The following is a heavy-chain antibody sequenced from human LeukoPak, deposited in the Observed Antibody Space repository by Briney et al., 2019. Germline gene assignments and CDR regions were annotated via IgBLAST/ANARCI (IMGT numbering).Heavy chain of an antibody. V-gene: IGHV3-48*01. CDR2: ISSSSSTI. CDR3: ARGFDDFWSGYSYYFDY. Sequence: GGSLRLSCAASGFTFSDYTMNWVRQAPGKGLEWVSYISSSSSTIYYADSVKGRFTISRDNAKNSLYLQMNSLRAEDTAVYYCARGFDDFWSGYSYYFDYWAREPWSPSPQ. D-gene: IGHD3-3*01. J-gene: IGHJ4*02. CDR1: GFTFSDYT.